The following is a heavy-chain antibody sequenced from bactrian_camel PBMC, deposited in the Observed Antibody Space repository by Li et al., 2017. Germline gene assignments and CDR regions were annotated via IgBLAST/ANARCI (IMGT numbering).Heavy chain of an antibody. CDR1: PTYTAYC. V-gene: IGHV3-2*01. CDR3: AAARKGSGHTCSAPDDYSD. D-gene: IGHD4*01. Sequence: QLVESGGGSVEAGGSLRLSCAAPPTYTAYCVGWVRQVSGKEREGVARIYVENNNIRYDGDFAKGRFTIAQDSVKNMVSLQMNSLTPDDTAMYYCAAARKGSGHTCSAPDDYSDWGQGTQVTV. CDR2: IYVENNNI. J-gene: IGHJ4*01.